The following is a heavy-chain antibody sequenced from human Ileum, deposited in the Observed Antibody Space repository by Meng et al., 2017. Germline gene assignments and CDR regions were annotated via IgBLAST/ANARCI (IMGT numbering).Heavy chain of an antibody. Sequence: QVLPQQGGAGRLKPSETLSLTCAVYGGSFSGYYWSWIRQPPGKGLEVIGEINHSGSTNYNPSLKSRVTISVDTSKNQFSLKLSSVTAADTAVYYCARGSIEGYYDSSGYGTFFDYWGQGTLVTVSS. CDR2: INHSGST. CDR3: ARGSIEGYYDSSGYGTFFDY. V-gene: IGHV4-34*01. CDR1: GGSFSGYY. D-gene: IGHD3-22*01. J-gene: IGHJ4*02.